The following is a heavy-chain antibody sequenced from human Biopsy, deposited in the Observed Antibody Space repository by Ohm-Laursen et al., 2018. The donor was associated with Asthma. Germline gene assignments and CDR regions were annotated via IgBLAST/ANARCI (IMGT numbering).Heavy chain of an antibody. D-gene: IGHD3-10*01. Sequence: GTLSLTCTVSGGSVSTGSYYWSWIRQPPGKGLEWLGYIYYTGSTHYNPSLKSRVTISVDTSKNQFSLRLNSVTAADTAVYYCARGPNYHGSGRAPIGMDVWGQGTTVTVSS. CDR3: ARGPNYHGSGRAPIGMDV. CDR1: GGSVSTGSYY. J-gene: IGHJ6*02. CDR2: IYYTGST. V-gene: IGHV4-61*01.